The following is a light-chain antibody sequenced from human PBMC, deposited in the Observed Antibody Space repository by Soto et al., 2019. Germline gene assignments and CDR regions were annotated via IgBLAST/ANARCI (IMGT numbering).Light chain of an antibody. CDR2: VTS. CDR1: HSMSDY. Sequence: DIQMTQSPSSLSASVGDRVTLTCRASHSMSDYLNWYRQKPGRAPELLIYVTSTLQSGVPSRFSGNRSGTEFTLTISGLQPEDFATYFCQQSFSTPYTFGQGTQLEI. V-gene: IGKV1-39*01. J-gene: IGKJ2*01. CDR3: QQSFSTPYT.